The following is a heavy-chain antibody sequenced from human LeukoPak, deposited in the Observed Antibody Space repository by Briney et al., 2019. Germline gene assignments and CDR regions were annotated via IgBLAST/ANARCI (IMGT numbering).Heavy chain of an antibody. CDR2: IYAGGNT. J-gene: IGHJ4*02. D-gene: IGHD6-13*01. CDR1: GFTLNTNY. V-gene: IGHV3-66*01. CDR3: AREVYSSTWFDL. Sequence: GGSPRLSCAASGFTLNTNYMNWVRQVPGKGLEWVSVIYAGGNTYYADSVKERFTISRDNSRNTLYLQMNSLRGDDTAVYYCAREVYSSTWFDLWGQGTLVTVSS.